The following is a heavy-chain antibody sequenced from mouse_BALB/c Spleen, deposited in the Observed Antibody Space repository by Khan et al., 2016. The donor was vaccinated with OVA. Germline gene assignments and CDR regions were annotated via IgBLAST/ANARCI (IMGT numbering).Heavy chain of an antibody. CDR2: MIYSGNT. CDR1: GDSITSGY. Sequence: EVQLQESGPSFVKPSQTLSLTCSVTGDSITSGYWSWIRKFPGNKLEYIGYMIYSGNTYYNPSLKSRISITRHTSKNQYYLQLNSVTTEDTATYYCARSTYRYAFAYWGQGTLVTVSA. J-gene: IGHJ3*01. D-gene: IGHD2-14*01. V-gene: IGHV3-8*02. CDR3: ARSTYRYAFAY.